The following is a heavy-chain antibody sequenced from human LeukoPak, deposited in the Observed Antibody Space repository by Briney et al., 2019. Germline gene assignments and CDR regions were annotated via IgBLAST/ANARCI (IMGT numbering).Heavy chain of an antibody. D-gene: IGHD4-17*01. CDR2: MNPDSGNT. CDR1: GYAFTIYD. Sequence: GASVTVSCKASGYAFTIYDINWVRQAAGQGLEWMGWMNPDSGNTDFAQKFQGRVTMTRNPSISTAYMELSSLTSEDTAVYYCAVHLPGDYLDPWGQGTLVTVSS. CDR3: AVHLPGDYLDP. J-gene: IGHJ5*02. V-gene: IGHV1-8*01.